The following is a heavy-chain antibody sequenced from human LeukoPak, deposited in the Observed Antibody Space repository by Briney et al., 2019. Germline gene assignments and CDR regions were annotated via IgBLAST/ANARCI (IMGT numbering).Heavy chain of an antibody. V-gene: IGHV3-53*05. D-gene: IGHD3-22*01. CDR1: GFTVSSNY. CDR3: ARTYYYDSSGYFSGYFDY. J-gene: IGHJ4*02. CDR2: IYSGGST. Sequence: GGSLRLSCAASGFTVSSNYMSWVRQAPGKGLEWVSVIYSGGSTYYADSVKGRFTISRDNSKNTLYLQMNSLRAEDTAVYYCARTYYYDSSGYFSGYFDYWGQGTLVTVSS.